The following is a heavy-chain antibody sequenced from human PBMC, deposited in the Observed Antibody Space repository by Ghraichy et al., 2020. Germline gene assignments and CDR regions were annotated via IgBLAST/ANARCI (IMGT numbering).Heavy chain of an antibody. Sequence: SETPSLTCNVSGGSIYSSHYYWGLIRQPPGKGLEWIGSIDYSGRAYYNPSLESRLTMSLDTSKNQFSLKMKSVTVADMAVYYCARQSRFYYYAMDVWGQGSTVIGSS. CDR3: ARQSRFYYYAMDV. CDR2: IDYSGRA. CDR1: GGSIYSSHYY. V-gene: IGHV4-39*01. J-gene: IGHJ6*02. D-gene: IGHD3-3*01.